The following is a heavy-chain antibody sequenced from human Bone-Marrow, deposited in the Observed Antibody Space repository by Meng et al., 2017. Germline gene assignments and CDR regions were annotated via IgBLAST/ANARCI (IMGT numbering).Heavy chain of an antibody. Sequence: GQVVESGAGVETPGASVKVSCKGSGGTFSSYASSWGRQAPGQGLEWMGGIIPIFGTANYAQKFQGRVTITTDESTSTAYMELSSLRSEDTAVYYCARVGEYEFDPWGQGTLVTVSS. CDR1: GGTFSSYA. CDR2: IIPIFGTA. V-gene: IGHV1-69*05. J-gene: IGHJ5*02. CDR3: ARVGEYEFDP. D-gene: IGHD2-21*01.